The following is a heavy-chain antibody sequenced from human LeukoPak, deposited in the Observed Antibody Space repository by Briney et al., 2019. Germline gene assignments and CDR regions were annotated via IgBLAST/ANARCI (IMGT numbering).Heavy chain of an antibody. J-gene: IGHJ4*02. CDR1: GFTFSTYF. CDR3: AKIASPYDFWSGYYHYFDY. V-gene: IGHV3-30-3*02. D-gene: IGHD3-3*01. CDR2: IASDGSHT. Sequence: GGSLRLSCAASGFTFSTYFMHWVRQAPGKGLEWVADIASDGSHTFYVESVKGRFTISRDNSKNTLYLQMNSLRAEGTAVYYCAKIASPYDFWSGYYHYFDYWGQGTLVTVSS.